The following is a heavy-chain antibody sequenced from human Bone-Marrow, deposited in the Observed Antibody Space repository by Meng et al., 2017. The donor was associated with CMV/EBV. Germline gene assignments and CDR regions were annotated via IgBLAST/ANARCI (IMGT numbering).Heavy chain of an antibody. Sequence: GGSLRLSCAASGFTFSSYWMSWVRQAPGKGLEWVANIKQDGSNKYYADSVKGRFTISRDNSKNTLYLQMNSLRAEDTAVYYCAREGDIVVVPAATGAFDIWGQGTMVTVSS. J-gene: IGHJ3*02. CDR1: GFTFSSYW. CDR3: AREGDIVVVPAATGAFDI. CDR2: IKQDGSNK. V-gene: IGHV3-7*01. D-gene: IGHD2-2*01.